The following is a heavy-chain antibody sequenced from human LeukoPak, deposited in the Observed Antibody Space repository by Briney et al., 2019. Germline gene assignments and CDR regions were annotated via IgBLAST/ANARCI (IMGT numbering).Heavy chain of an antibody. J-gene: IGHJ4*02. D-gene: IGHD3-10*01. CDR3: ARYMVRGGGFDY. CDR1: GGSISSGGYS. V-gene: IGHV4-30-2*01. CDR2: IYHSGST. Sequence: SETLSLTCAVSGGSISSGGYSWSWIRQPPGKGLEWIGYIYHSGSTYYNPFLKSRVTISVDRSKNQFSLKLSSVTAADTAVYYCARYMVRGGGFDYWGQGTLVTVSS.